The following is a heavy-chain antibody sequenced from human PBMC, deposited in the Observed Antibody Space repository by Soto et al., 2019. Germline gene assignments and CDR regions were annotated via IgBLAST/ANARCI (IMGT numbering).Heavy chain of an antibody. D-gene: IGHD2-15*01. V-gene: IGHV3-33*01. CDR3: ARDLPETTYSAWYFDL. Sequence: QVQLVESGGGVVQPGRSLRLSCAASGFTFSKHGMHWVRQAPGKGLEWVAVIWYDGSDKYYADSVKGRFTISRDNSKNTLYRQMNSLRAEDTAVYYCARDLPETTYSAWYFDLWGRGTLATVSS. CDR2: IWYDGSDK. J-gene: IGHJ2*01. CDR1: GFTFSKHG.